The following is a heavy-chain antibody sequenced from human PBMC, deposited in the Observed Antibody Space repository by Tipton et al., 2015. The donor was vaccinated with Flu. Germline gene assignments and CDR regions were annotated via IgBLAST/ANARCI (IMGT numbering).Heavy chain of an antibody. CDR2: IYYSGST. V-gene: IGHV4-39*01. J-gene: IGHJ4*02. CDR1: SGSISSTSYY. Sequence: TLSLTCTVSSGSISSTSYYWGWIRQPPGKGLEWIGNIYYSGSTYYNPSLMSRVTISVDTSKHQFSLGLTSVTAADTAVYYCARLGVSGWETGYWGQGTLVSVSS. CDR3: ARLGVSGWETGY. D-gene: IGHD6-19*01.